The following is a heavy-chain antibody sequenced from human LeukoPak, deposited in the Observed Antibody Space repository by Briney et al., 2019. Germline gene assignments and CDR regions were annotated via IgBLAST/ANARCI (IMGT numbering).Heavy chain of an antibody. V-gene: IGHV1-24*01. CDR1: GYTLTELS. J-gene: IGHJ5*02. Sequence: GASVKVSCKVSGYTLTELSMHWVRQAPGKGREWMGDFDPEDDETIYAQKFQGRVTMKEDTSTDTAYMELSSLRSEETAVYYCATAWRTAMVSNWLDPWGQGTLVTVSS. CDR2: FDPEDDET. CDR3: ATAWRTAMVSNWLDP. D-gene: IGHD5-18*01.